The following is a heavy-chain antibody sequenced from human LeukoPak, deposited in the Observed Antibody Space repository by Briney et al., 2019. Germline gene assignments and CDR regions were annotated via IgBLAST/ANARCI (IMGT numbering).Heavy chain of an antibody. CDR1: GFNVSRNY. J-gene: IGHJ4*02. Sequence: GGSLRLSCAASGFNVSRNYMNWVRQAPGKGLEWVSVIYSGGSTYYADSVKGRFTISRDNSNKKLYLQMNSLGAEDTAVYYCARDTTGLDRGDYGGIDYWGQGTLVTVSS. V-gene: IGHV3-53*05. D-gene: IGHD4-17*01. CDR2: IYSGGST. CDR3: ARDTTGLDRGDYGGIDY.